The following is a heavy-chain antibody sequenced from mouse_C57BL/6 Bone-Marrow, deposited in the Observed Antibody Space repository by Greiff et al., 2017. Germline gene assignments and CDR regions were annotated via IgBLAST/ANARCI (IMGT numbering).Heavy chain of an antibody. CDR2: INPSNGGP. D-gene: IGHD2-4*01. CDR3: ARGGYDYDRFAY. V-gene: IGHV1-53*01. CDR1: GYTFTSYW. J-gene: IGHJ3*01. Sequence: QVQLQQPGTELVKPGASVKLSCKASGYTFTSYWMHWVKQRPGQGLEWIGNINPSNGGPNYNEKFKSKATLTVDKSSSTAYMQLSSLSSEDSAVYYCARGGYDYDRFAYWGQGTLVTVSA.